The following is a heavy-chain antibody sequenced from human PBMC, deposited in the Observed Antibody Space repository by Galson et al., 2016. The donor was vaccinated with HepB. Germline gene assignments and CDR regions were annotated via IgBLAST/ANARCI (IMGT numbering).Heavy chain of an antibody. CDR2: IWNDGKNK. V-gene: IGHV3-33*01. J-gene: IGHJ6*02. CDR3: ARDPGGSSGYGMDF. Sequence: SLRLSCAASGFTFSNYGLHWVRQAPGKGLEWVAVIWNDGKNKQYADSVKGRFTISRDNSRDTLFLLMTSLRAEDTAVYYCARDPGGSSGYGMDFWVQGTTVTVSS. CDR1: GFTFSNYG. D-gene: IGHD6-13*01.